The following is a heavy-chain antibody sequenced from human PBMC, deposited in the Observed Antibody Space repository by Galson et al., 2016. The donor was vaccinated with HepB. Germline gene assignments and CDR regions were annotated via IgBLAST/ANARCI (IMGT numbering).Heavy chain of an antibody. D-gene: IGHD3-9*01. CDR2: IYPSDSDT. J-gene: IGHJ4*02. Sequence: QSGAEVKKPGESLEISCKGSEYGFSNYWIGWVRQMPGKGLEWMGVIYPSDSDTRYSPSFQGQVTISADKSNSTAYLQWNSLKASDTAIYYCARDLTPILWGQGTLVTVSS. CDR1: EYGFSNYW. CDR3: ARDLTPIL. V-gene: IGHV5-51*01.